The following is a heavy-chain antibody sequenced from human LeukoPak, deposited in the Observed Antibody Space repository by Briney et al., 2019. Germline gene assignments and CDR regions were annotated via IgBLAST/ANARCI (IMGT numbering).Heavy chain of an antibody. CDR1: GYTFTSTG. CDR3: ARDAPRWRNAFDF. Sequence: ASVKVSCKASGYTFTSTGICWVRQAPGQGLEWMGWVSAYNGNTNYAQKFRARVTMTIDTSTNTAYMELRSLRSDDTAVYFCARDAPRWRNAFDFWGQGTMVTVSS. J-gene: IGHJ3*01. V-gene: IGHV1-18*01. CDR2: VSAYNGNT. D-gene: IGHD4-23*01.